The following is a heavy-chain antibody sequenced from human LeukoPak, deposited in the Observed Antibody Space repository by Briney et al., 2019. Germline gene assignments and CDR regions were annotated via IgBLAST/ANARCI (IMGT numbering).Heavy chain of an antibody. CDR3: ASAAGFDVTYSYFFDF. Sequence: SQTLSLTCTVSGVSISSNGHYWSWIRQHPGEGLEWIGYIYSSGSTYHNPSLNSRITISRNTSSNQYPPNLRPVTATPAAAYYCASAAGFDVTYSYFFDFWGQGALVTVSS. CDR1: GVSISSNGHY. CDR2: IYSSGST. V-gene: IGHV4-31*03. J-gene: IGHJ4*02. D-gene: IGHD2-21*02.